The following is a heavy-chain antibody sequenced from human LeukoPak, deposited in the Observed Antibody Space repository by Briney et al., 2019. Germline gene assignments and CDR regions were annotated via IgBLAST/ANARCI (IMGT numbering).Heavy chain of an antibody. J-gene: IGHJ4*02. Sequence: ASVKVSCKASGYTFTGYYMHWVRQAPGQGLEWMGWINPNNGNTNYAQKLQGRVTMTTDTSTSTAYMELRSLRSDDTAVYYCARDPGSGWYYFDYWGQGTLVTVSS. V-gene: IGHV1-18*04. D-gene: IGHD6-19*01. CDR2: INPNNGNT. CDR3: ARDPGSGWYYFDY. CDR1: GYTFTGYY.